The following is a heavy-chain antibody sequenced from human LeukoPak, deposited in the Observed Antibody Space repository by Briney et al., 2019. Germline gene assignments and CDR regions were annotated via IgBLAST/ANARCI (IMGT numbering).Heavy chain of an antibody. CDR1: GGSISSSSYY. J-gene: IGHJ6*02. D-gene: IGHD4-17*01. V-gene: IGHV4-39*07. CDR2: IYYSGST. CDR3: ARDFGDPACMDV. Sequence: PSETLSLTCTVSGGSISSSSYYWGWIRQPPGKGLEWIGSIYYSGSTYYNPSLKSRVTISVDTSKNQFSLKLSSVTAADTAAYYCARDFGDPACMDVWGQGTTVTVSS.